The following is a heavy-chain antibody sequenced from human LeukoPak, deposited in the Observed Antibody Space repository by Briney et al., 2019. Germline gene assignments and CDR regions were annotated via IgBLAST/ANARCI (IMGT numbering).Heavy chain of an antibody. J-gene: IGHJ5*02. Sequence: PSQTLSLTCTVSGGSISSGDYYWSWIRQPPGKGLEWIGYIYYSGSTFHYNPSLKSRVSISMDTSKNQFSLKLSSATAADTAVYYCARHEFRGRSYSSGWYNWFDPWGQGTLVTVSS. D-gene: IGHD6-19*01. CDR3: ARHEFRGRSYSSGWYNWFDP. CDR2: IYYSGST. CDR1: GGSISSGDYY. V-gene: IGHV4-30-4*08.